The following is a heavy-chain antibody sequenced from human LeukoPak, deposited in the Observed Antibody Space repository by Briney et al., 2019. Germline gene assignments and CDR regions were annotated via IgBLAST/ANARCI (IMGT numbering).Heavy chain of an antibody. CDR3: ARSGFEDVVVPADRIGNWFDP. V-gene: IGHV1-2*02. Sequence: ASVKVSCKASGYTFTGYYMHWVRQAPGQGLEWMGWINPNSGGTNYAQKFQGRVTMTRDTSISTAYMELSRLRSDDTAVYYCARSGFEDVVVPADRIGNWFDPWGQGTLVTVSS. CDR1: GYTFTGYY. CDR2: INPNSGGT. J-gene: IGHJ5*02. D-gene: IGHD2-2*01.